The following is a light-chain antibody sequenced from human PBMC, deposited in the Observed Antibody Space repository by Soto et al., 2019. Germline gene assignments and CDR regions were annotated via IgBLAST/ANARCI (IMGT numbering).Light chain of an antibody. Sequence: QSALTQPASVSGSPGQSFNISCTGTSSDVGGYNYVSWYQQHPGKAPKLMIYDVSNRPSGVSNRFSGSKSGNTASLTISGLQAEDEADYYCSSYTSSSTLGFGTRTKVTVL. V-gene: IGLV2-14*01. CDR3: SSYTSSSTLG. CDR2: DVS. J-gene: IGLJ1*01. CDR1: SSDVGGYNY.